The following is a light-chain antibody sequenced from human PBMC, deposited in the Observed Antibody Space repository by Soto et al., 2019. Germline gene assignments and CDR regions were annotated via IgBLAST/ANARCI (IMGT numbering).Light chain of an antibody. Sequence: DIVMTHSPDSLAVSLGERAAINCKSSQSVLYSSDNRNYLNWYQQKPGKAPKLLIYGASTLQSGVPSRFGGSGSGTDFTLTISSLEPEDFAVYYCQQRSNWPGITFGQGTRLEI. CDR3: QQRSNWPGIT. V-gene: IGKV4-1*01. J-gene: IGKJ5*01. CDR1: QSVLYSSDNRNY. CDR2: GAS.